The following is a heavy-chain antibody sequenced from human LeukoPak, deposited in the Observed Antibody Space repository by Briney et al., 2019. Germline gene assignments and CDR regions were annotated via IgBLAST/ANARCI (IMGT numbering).Heavy chain of an antibody. CDR1: GGTFSSYA. CDR3: ARIVGYLDWFDP. D-gene: IGHD2-21*01. Sequence: GSSVKVSCKASGGTFSSYAISWVRQAPGQGLEWMGRIIPILGIANYAQKFQGRVTITADKSTSTAYMELSSLRSEDTAVYNCARIVGYLDWFDPWGQGTLVTVSS. CDR2: IIPILGIA. J-gene: IGHJ5*02. V-gene: IGHV1-69*04.